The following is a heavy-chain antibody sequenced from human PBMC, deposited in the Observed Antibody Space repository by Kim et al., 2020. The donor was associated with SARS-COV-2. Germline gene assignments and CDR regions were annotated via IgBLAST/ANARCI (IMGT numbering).Heavy chain of an antibody. CDR3: VISGCSGGSCPGY. D-gene: IGHD2-15*01. V-gene: IGHV4-39*01. CDR2: IYYSGST. CDR1: GGSISSSSYY. Sequence: SETLSLTCTVSGGSISSSSYYWGWIRQPPGKGLEWIGSIYYSGSTYYNPSLKSRVTISVDTSKNQFSLKLSSVTAADTAVYYCVISGCSGGSCPGYWGQGTLVTVSS. J-gene: IGHJ4*02.